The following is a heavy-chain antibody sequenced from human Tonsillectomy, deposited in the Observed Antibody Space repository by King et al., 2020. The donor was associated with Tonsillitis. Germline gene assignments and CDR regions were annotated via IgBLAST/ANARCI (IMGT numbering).Heavy chain of an antibody. CDR3: AKGPDYGDIEN. J-gene: IGHJ4*02. Sequence: VQLVESGGGVVQPGGSLRLSCGASGLTFRSYGMHWLRQAPGKGLEWVAFIRYDGNKKYYADSVKGRFTISRDNSKSTLSLQMNSLTADDTAVYYCAKGPDYGDIENWGQGTLVTVSS. D-gene: IGHD4-17*01. CDR2: IRYDGNKK. CDR1: GLTFRSYG. V-gene: IGHV3-30*02.